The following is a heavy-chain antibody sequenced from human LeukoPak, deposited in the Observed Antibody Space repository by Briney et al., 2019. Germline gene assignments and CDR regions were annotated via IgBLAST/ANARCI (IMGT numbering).Heavy chain of an antibody. CDR3: AKDDDWGRFNH. V-gene: IGHV3-23*01. CDR2: ISPRGDIT. J-gene: IGHJ1*01. Sequence: PGGSLRLSCAASGFTFSSYAMHWVRQAPGKGLGWVSGISPRGDITYYKDSVRGRFTISRDNFKNTVSLQLNSLRAEDTAMYYCAKDDDWGRFNHWGQGTLVTVSS. D-gene: IGHD3-16*01. CDR1: GFTFSSYA.